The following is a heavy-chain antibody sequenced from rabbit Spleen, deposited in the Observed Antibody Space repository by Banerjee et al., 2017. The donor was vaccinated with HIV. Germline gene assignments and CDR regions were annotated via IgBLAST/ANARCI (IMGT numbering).Heavy chain of an antibody. D-gene: IGHD4-1*01. V-gene: IGHV1S7*01. J-gene: IGHJ2*01. CDR3: ARDRGSGWGDAIDP. CDR1: GFDFSSYY. Sequence: QLKESGGGLVQPGGSLKLSCKVSGFDFSSYYMTWVRQAPGKGLEWTGYIDPVFGNTYYASWVNGRFTISSDNAQNTVDLQMNSLTAADTATYFCARDRGSGWGDAIDPWGQGTLVTVS. CDR2: IDPVFGNT.